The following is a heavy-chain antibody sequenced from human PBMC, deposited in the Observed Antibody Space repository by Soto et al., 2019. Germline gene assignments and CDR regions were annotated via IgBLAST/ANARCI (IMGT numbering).Heavy chain of an antibody. CDR2: IYSGGST. D-gene: IGHD4-17*01. CDR1: GFTVSSNY. CDR3: VTNYGDYANY. Sequence: GGSLRLSCAASGFTVSSNYMSWVRQAPGKGLEWVSVIYSGGSTYYADSVKGRFTISRHNSKNSLYLQMNSLRAEDTAVYYCVTNYGDYANYWGQGTLVTVSS. V-gene: IGHV3-53*01. J-gene: IGHJ4*02.